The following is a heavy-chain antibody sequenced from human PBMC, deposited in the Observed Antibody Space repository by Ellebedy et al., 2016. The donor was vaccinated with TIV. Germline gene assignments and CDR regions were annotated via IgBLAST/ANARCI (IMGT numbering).Heavy chain of an antibody. CDR2: MNPDSGNT. J-gene: IGHJ4*02. V-gene: IGHV1-8*01. CDR3: ARGIRMPSDY. D-gene: IGHD2-15*01. CDR1: GYTFTSYD. Sequence: AASVKVSCKASGYTFTSYDINWVRQATGQGLEWMGWMNPDSGNTVYAQKFQGRVSMTRNTSISTAYLELSNLRSDDTAVYYCARGIRMPSDYWGQGTLVTVSS.